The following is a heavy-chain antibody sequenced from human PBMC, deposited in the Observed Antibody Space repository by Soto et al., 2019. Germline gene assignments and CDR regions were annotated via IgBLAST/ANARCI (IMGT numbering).Heavy chain of an antibody. CDR1: GFTFDDYA. V-gene: IGHV3-9*03. CDR3: ARAPKRFMIFGVSLPH. Sequence: GGSLRLSCAASGFTFDDYAMHWVRQAPGKGLEWVSGISWNSGSICYADSEKGRFTISRDNSKNTLYLQMGSLRAEDMAVYYCARAPKRFMIFGVSLPHWGQGTLVTVSS. D-gene: IGHD3-3*01. CDR2: ISWNSGSI. J-gene: IGHJ4*02.